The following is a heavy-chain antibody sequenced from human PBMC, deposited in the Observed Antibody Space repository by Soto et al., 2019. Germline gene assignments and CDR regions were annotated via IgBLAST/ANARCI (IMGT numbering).Heavy chain of an antibody. CDR3: ARDRAYYYDSSGYYVTIDAFDI. CDR2: IYHSGST. J-gene: IGHJ3*02. CDR1: GGSISSSNW. Sequence: SETLSLTCAVSGGSISSSNWWSWVRQPPGKGLEWIGEIYHSGSTNYNPSLKSRVTISVDKSKNQFSLKLSSVTAADTAVYYCARDRAYYYDSSGYYVTIDAFDIWGQGTMVT. D-gene: IGHD3-22*01. V-gene: IGHV4-4*02.